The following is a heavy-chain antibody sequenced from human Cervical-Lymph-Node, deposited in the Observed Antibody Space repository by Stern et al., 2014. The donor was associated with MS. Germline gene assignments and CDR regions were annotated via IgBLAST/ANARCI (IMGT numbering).Heavy chain of an antibody. J-gene: IGHJ5*02. CDR3: ARVVVLAGSRWFDP. CDR1: GDSISGNY. Sequence: QVQLQASGPGLVKPSETLSLTCTVSGDSISGNYLSWIRQPPGKGLAWIGYFYYTGSTSYNPSLKSRVTISIDSSKTQFSLSLNSVTAADTAVYYCARVVVLAGSRWFDPWGQGILVSVSS. D-gene: IGHD2-15*01. CDR2: FYYTGST. V-gene: IGHV4-59*01.